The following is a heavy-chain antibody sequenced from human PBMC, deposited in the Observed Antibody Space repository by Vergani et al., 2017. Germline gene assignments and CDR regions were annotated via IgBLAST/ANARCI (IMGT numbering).Heavy chain of an antibody. Sequence: QLQLQESDPGLVKPSETLSLTCTVSGGSIRSTFYYWGWIRQPPGKGLEWIGYIYYSGSTNYNPSLKSRVTISVDTSKNQFSLKLSSVTAAETAVYYCARVVVVPAAIHYYYYYYMDVWGKGTTVTVSS. J-gene: IGHJ6*03. D-gene: IGHD2-2*01. CDR1: GGSIRSTFYY. CDR3: ARVVVVPAAIHYYYYYYMDV. CDR2: IYYSGST. V-gene: IGHV4-61*05.